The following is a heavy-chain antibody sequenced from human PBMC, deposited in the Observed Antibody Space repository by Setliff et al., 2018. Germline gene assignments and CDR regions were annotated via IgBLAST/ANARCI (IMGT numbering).Heavy chain of an antibody. CDR3: VRDWASGDDH. V-gene: IGHV3-7*01. CDR1: GFTFGSYW. Sequence: GGSLRLSCAASGFTFGSYWMTWVRQAPEKGLEWVANIHQDGSERHYVDSVKGRFTTSRDNAKNSLFLQMNILEVEDTAVYYCVRDWASGDDHWGRGTLVTVSS. J-gene: IGHJ4*02. D-gene: IGHD3-10*01. CDR2: IHQDGSER.